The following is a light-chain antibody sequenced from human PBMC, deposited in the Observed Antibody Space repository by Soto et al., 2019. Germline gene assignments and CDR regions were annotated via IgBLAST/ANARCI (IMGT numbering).Light chain of an antibody. CDR2: KAS. CDR1: QTISSW. V-gene: IGKV1-5*03. J-gene: IGKJ1*01. Sequence: DIQMTQSPSTLSGSVGDRVTITCRASQTISSWLAWYQQKPGKAPKLLLYKASTLNSGVPSRFSGSGSGTEFTLTISSLQPDDFATDYGQHYNSYSEAFGQGTKVEIK. CDR3: QHYNSYSEA.